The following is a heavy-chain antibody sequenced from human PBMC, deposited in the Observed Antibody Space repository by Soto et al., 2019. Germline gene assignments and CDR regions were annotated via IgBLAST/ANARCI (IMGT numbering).Heavy chain of an antibody. D-gene: IGHD2-15*01. CDR3: ARHTPAISISDH. Sequence: ASETLSLTCTVSGGSISSSSYYWVWIRQPPGKGLEWIGSIYYSGSTYYNPSLKSRVTISVDTSKNQFSLKLSSVTAADTAVYYCARHTPAISISDHWGQGTLVTVSS. CDR1: GGSISSSSYY. CDR2: IYYSGST. J-gene: IGHJ4*02. V-gene: IGHV4-39*01.